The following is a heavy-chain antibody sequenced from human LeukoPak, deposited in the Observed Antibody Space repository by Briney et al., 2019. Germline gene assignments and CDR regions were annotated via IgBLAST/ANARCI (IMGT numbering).Heavy chain of an antibody. CDR2: ITKSSSIM. D-gene: IGHD1-14*01. CDR3: ARDRNPYYIDY. J-gene: IGHJ4*02. CDR1: GFIFSDYS. Sequence: PGGSLRLSCAASGFIFSDYSMNWVRQAPGKGLEWVSYITKSSSIMQYADSVKGRFTISRDNAKNSLYLQMNSLSAEDTAVYYCARDRNPYYIDYWGQGTLVTVS. V-gene: IGHV3-48*01.